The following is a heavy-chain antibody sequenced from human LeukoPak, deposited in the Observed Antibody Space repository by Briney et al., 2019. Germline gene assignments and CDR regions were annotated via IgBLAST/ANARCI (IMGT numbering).Heavy chain of an antibody. D-gene: IGHD3-10*01. CDR3: AKSGERRRPYYFDY. CDR2: INPSGGST. V-gene: IGHV1-46*01. Sequence: GASLKVSCKASGYTFTSYYMHWVRQAPGQGLEWMGIINPSGGSTSYAQKFQGRVTMTRDTSTSTGYMELSSLRVEDTAVYYCAKSGERRRPYYFDYWGQGTLVTVSS. CDR1: GYTFTSYY. J-gene: IGHJ4*02.